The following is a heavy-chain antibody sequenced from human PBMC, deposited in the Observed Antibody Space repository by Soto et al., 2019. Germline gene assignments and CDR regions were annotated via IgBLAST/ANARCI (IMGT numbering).Heavy chain of an antibody. CDR2: ISSSSSYI. CDR1: GFTFSSYS. CDR3: ARADCANGSY. V-gene: IGHV3-21*01. D-gene: IGHD2-21*02. Sequence: EVQLVESGGGLVKPGGSLRLSCAASGFTFSSYSMNWVRQAPGKGLEWVSSISSSSSYIYYADSVKGRFTISRDNAKNSLYLQMNGLRAEDTAVYYCARADCANGSYWGQGTLVTVSS. J-gene: IGHJ4*02.